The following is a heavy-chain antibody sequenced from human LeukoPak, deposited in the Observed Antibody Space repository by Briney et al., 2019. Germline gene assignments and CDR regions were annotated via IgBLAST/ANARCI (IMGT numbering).Heavy chain of an antibody. Sequence: GGSLRLSCAASGFTVSSNYMSWVRQAPGKGLEWVSVIYSGGSTYYADSVKGRFTISRDNSKNTLYLQMNSLRAEDTAVYYCARGPEDYVWGSYRPFDYWGQGTLVTVSS. J-gene: IGHJ4*02. CDR2: IYSGGST. V-gene: IGHV3-66*01. D-gene: IGHD3-16*02. CDR1: GFTVSSNY. CDR3: ARGPEDYVWGSYRPFDY.